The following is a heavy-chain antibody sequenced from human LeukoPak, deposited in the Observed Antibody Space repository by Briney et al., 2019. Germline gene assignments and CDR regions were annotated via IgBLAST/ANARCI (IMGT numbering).Heavy chain of an antibody. CDR1: GGTFISYA. J-gene: IGHJ5*02. V-gene: IGHV1-46*01. D-gene: IGHD1-26*01. Sequence: ASVKVSCKASGGTFISYAISWVRQAPGQGLEWMGIINPSGGSTTYAQKFQGRVTMTRDTSTSTVYMELSSLRSEDTAVYYCARDRGSYSANWFDPWGQGTLVTVSS. CDR3: ARDRGSYSANWFDP. CDR2: INPSGGST.